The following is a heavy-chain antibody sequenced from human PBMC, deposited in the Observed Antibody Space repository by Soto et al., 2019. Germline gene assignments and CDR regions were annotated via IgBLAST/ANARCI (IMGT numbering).Heavy chain of an antibody. V-gene: IGHV1-18*01. CDR2: ISAYNGNT. D-gene: IGHD2-15*01. J-gene: IGHJ3*02. CDR1: GYTFTSYG. Sequence: ASVKVSCKASGYTFTSYGISWVRQAPGQGLEWMGWISAYNGNTNYAQKLQGRVTMTTDTSTSTAYMEPRSLRSDDTAVYYCARRGSVVAARDAFDIWGQGTMVTVSS. CDR3: ARRGSVVAARDAFDI.